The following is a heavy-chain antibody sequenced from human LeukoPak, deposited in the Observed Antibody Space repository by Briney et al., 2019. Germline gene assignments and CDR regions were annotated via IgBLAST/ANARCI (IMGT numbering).Heavy chain of an antibody. CDR2: IYYIGTT. V-gene: IGHV4-39*07. CDR1: GGSMNSISYY. Sequence: PSETLSLTCIVSGGSMNSISYYWDWIRQSPGKGLEWVGSIYYIGTTYYNPSLESRVTMSVDTSEKQFSLKVSSVTAADTAVYYCARALSGSYSPFDYLGQGTLVTVSS. J-gene: IGHJ4*02. D-gene: IGHD1-26*01. CDR3: ARALSGSYSPFDY.